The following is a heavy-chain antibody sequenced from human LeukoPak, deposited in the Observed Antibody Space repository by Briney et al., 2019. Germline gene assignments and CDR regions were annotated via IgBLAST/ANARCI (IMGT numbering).Heavy chain of an antibody. J-gene: IGHJ6*02. CDR1: GFTFSSYA. CDR2: ISYDGSNK. CDR3: ARDQRIAPLKTAGMDV. V-gene: IGHV3-30*04. D-gene: IGHD6-13*01. Sequence: GGSLRLSRAASGFTFSSYAMHWVRQAPGKGLEWVAVISYDGSNKYYADSVKGRFTISRDNSKNTLYLQMNSLRAEDTAVYYCARDQRIAPLKTAGMDVWGQGTTVTVSS.